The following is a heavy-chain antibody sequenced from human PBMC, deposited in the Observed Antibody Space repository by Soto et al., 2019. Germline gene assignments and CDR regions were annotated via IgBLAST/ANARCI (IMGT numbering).Heavy chain of an antibody. CDR2: IIPILGIA. CDR3: ARGSRYCSSTSCYVLAAAGTEFDY. Sequence: QVQLVQSGAEVKKPGSSVKVSCKASGGTFSSYTISWVRQAPGQGLEWMGRIIPILGIANYAQKFQGRVTITADKSTSTAYMELSSLSAEDTAVYYCARGSRYCSSTSCYVLAAAGTEFDYWGQGNLVTVSS. CDR1: GGTFSSYT. J-gene: IGHJ4*02. D-gene: IGHD2-2*01. V-gene: IGHV1-69*02.